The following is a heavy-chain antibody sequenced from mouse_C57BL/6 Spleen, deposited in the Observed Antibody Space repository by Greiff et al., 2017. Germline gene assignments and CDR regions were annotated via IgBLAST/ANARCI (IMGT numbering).Heavy chain of an antibody. CDR1: GFTFSDAW. J-gene: IGHJ1*03. V-gene: IGHV6-6*01. CDR3: TYYSKYWYFDV. CDR2: IRNKANTHAT. Sequence: EVKLVESGGGLVQPGGSMKLSCAASGFTFSDAWMDWVRQSPEKGLEWVAEIRNKANTHATYYAESVKGRFTISRDDSQSIVYLQTNSLRAEDTGIYYCTYYSKYWYFDVWGTGTTVTVSS. D-gene: IGHD2-5*01.